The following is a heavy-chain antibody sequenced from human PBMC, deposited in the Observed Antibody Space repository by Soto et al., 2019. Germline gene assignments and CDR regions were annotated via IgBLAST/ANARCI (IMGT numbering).Heavy chain of an antibody. CDR2: ISAYNGNT. Sequence: ASVKVSCKASGYTFTSYGISWVRQAPGQGLEWMGWISAYNGNTNYAQKLQGRVTMTTDTSTSTAYMELRGLRSDDTAVYYCARVIYSSSSGWFDPWGQGTLVTVSS. CDR3: ARVIYSSSSGWFDP. D-gene: IGHD6-6*01. CDR1: GYTFTSYG. J-gene: IGHJ5*02. V-gene: IGHV1-18*01.